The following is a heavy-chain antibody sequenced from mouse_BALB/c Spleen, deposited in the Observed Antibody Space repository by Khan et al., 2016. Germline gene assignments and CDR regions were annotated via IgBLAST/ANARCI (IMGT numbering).Heavy chain of an antibody. CDR3: ATYGSYGGFAY. D-gene: IGHD1-1*02. CDR2: ISYDGSN. J-gene: IGHJ3*01. V-gene: IGHV3-6*02. Sequence: EVQLQESGPGLVKPSQSLSLTCSVTGYSITSGYYWNWIRQFPGNKLEWMGYISYDGSNNYNPSLKNRISITRDTSKNQLFLKLNSVTTEDTATYYCATYGSYGGFAYWGQGTLVTVSA. CDR1: GYSITSGYY.